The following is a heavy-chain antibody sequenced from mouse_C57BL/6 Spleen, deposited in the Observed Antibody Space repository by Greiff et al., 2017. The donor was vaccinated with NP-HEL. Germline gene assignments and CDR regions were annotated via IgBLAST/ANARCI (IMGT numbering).Heavy chain of an antibody. Sequence: QVQLQQSGAELVKPGASVKLSCKASGYTFTSYWMQWVKQRPGQGLEWIGEIDPSDSYTNYNQKFKGKATLTVDTSSSTAYMQLSSLTSEDSAVYYCARKGNIYSNYEDFDYWGQGTTLTVSS. J-gene: IGHJ2*01. CDR2: IDPSDSYT. V-gene: IGHV1-50*01. CDR1: GYTFTSYW. D-gene: IGHD2-5*01. CDR3: ARKGNIYSNYEDFDY.